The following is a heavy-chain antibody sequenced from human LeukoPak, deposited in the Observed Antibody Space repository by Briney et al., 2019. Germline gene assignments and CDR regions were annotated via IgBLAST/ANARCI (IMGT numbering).Heavy chain of an antibody. J-gene: IGHJ4*02. V-gene: IGHV3-66*01. CDR2: ISTGGTT. D-gene: IGHD5-12*01. CDR3: ARVSGYSGYDTLDY. Sequence: GGSPRLSCAASGFTISSNYMNWVRQAPGKGLEWVSVISTGGTTYYANSVQGRFTISRDYSKNTLYLEMNNLRAEDTAVYYCARVSGYSGYDTLDYWGQGTLVTVS. CDR1: GFTISSNY.